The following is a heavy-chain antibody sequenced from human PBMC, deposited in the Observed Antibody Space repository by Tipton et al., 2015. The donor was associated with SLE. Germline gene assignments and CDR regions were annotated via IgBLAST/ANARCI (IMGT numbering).Heavy chain of an antibody. Sequence: QLVQSGGGLVKPGGSLRLSCAASGFTFSDYYMSWIRQAPGKGLEWVSYISSSSSYTNYADSVKGRFTISRDNAKNSLYLQMNSLRAEDTAVYYCAKSGGWNYDAFDIWGQGTMVTVSS. CDR3: AKSGGWNYDAFDI. CDR2: ISSSSSYT. J-gene: IGHJ3*02. V-gene: IGHV3-11*05. CDR1: GFTFSDYY. D-gene: IGHD1-7*01.